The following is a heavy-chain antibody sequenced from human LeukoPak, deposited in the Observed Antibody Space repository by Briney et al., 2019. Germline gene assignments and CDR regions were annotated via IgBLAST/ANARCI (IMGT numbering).Heavy chain of an antibody. J-gene: IGHJ6*02. D-gene: IGHD3-3*01. CDR2: IYYSGST. Sequence: SETLSLTCTVSGGSISSGGYYWSWIRQRPGKGLEWIGYIYYSGSTYYNPSLKSRVTISVDTSKNQFSLKLSSVTAADTAVYYCARATRVFGVVIMGPNYYYGMDVWGQGTTVTVSS. CDR1: GGSISSGGYY. CDR3: ARATRVFGVVIMGPNYYYGMDV. V-gene: IGHV4-31*03.